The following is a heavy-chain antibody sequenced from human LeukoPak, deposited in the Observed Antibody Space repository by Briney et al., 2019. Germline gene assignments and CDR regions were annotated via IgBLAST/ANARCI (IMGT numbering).Heavy chain of an antibody. V-gene: IGHV3-7*01. Sequence: GGSLRLSCAASGFTFSSYWMSGVRQAPGKGLEWVANIKQDGSEKYYVDSVKGRFTISRDNAKNSLYLQMNSLRAEDTAVYYCAREGTSGSYDRHWDQGTLVTVSS. J-gene: IGHJ1*01. D-gene: IGHD1-26*01. CDR3: AREGTSGSYDRH. CDR1: GFTFSSYW. CDR2: IKQDGSEK.